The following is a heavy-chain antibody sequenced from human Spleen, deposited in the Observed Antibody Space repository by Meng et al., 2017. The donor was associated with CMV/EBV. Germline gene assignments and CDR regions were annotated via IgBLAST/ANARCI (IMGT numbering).Heavy chain of an antibody. V-gene: IGHV3-74*01. CDR3: ALPNSDYIGEKDY. Sequence: AASGFTFSSYWIHWVRQAPGKGLVWVSRINSDGSSTSYADSVKGRFTISRDNAKNTLYLQMNSLRAEDTAVYYCALPNSDYIGEKDYWGQGTLVTVSS. CDR2: INSDGSST. CDR1: GFTFSSYW. J-gene: IGHJ4*02. D-gene: IGHD4-11*01.